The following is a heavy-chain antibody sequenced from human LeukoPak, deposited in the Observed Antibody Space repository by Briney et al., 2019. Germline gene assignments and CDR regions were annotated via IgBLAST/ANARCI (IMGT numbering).Heavy chain of an antibody. CDR2: IWYDGNNK. Sequence: GGSLRLSCAASGFILSSHAMHWVRQAPGKGLEWVAVIWYDGNNKYYADTVKGRFTISRDNSKNTLYLQMNSLRAEDTAVYYCARDLGPRRVGAFLFDYWGQGTLVTVSS. CDR1: GFILSSHA. D-gene: IGHD1-26*01. CDR3: ARDLGPRRVGAFLFDY. V-gene: IGHV3-33*08. J-gene: IGHJ4*02.